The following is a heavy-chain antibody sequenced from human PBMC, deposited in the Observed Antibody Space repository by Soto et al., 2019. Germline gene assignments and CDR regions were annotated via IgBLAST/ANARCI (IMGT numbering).Heavy chain of an antibody. Sequence: GSVKVSCKASGYTFTSYGISWVRQAPGQGLEWMGWISAYSGNTNYAQKLQGRVTMTTDTSTSTAYMELRSLRSDDTAVYYCARGFVVVPAAIGRWFDPWGQGTLVTVSS. V-gene: IGHV1-18*01. CDR2: ISAYSGNT. D-gene: IGHD2-2*02. J-gene: IGHJ5*02. CDR1: GYTFTSYG. CDR3: ARGFVVVPAAIGRWFDP.